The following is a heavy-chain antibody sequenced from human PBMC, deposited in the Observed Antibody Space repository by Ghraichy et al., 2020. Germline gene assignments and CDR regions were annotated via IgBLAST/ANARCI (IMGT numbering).Heavy chain of an antibody. CDR1: GFTFSSYN. CDR3: ARQWVVPTFDC. D-gene: IGHD6-19*01. J-gene: IGHJ4*02. CDR2: ISSSSSYI. V-gene: IGHV3-21*01. Sequence: GGSLRLSCAASGFTFSSYNMNWVRQAPGKGLEWVSSISSSSSYIYYADSVKGRFTISRDNAKNSLYLQMNSLRAEDTAVYYCARQWVVPTFDCWGQGTLVTVSS.